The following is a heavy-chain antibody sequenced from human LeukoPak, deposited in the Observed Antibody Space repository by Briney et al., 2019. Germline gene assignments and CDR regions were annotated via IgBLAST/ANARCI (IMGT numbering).Heavy chain of an antibody. D-gene: IGHD1-7*01. CDR1: GYSFINYW. CDR3: ARGVNLYYFDN. J-gene: IGHJ4*02. V-gene: IGHV5-51*01. Sequence: GESLKISCKGSGYSFINYWIGWVRQMPGKGLEWMGIIYPGDSDTRYSPSFQGQVTISADKSISTAYLQWSSLKASDTAMFYCARGVNLYYFDNWGQGTLVTVSS. CDR2: IYPGDSDT.